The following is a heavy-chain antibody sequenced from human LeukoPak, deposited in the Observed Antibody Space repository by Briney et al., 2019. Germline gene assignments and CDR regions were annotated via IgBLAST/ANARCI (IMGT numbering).Heavy chain of an antibody. D-gene: IGHD5-12*01. Sequence: SETLSLTCTVSGGSISSGGYYWSWIRQHPGKGLEWIGYIYYSGSTYYNPSLKGRVTISVDMSKNQFSLKLSSVTAADTAVYYCANSGYDRVKFDNWGQGTLVTVSS. V-gene: IGHV4-31*03. CDR3: ANSGYDRVKFDN. CDR2: IYYSGST. J-gene: IGHJ4*02. CDR1: GGSISSGGYY.